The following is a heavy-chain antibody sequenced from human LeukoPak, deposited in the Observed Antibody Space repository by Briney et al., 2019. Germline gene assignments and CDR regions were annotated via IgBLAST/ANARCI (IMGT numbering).Heavy chain of an antibody. V-gene: IGHV3-74*03. J-gene: IGHJ3*02. Sequence: PGGSLRLSCAASGFTFSSFGMHWVRQAPGKGLVWVSHVNTDGTSTTYVDSVKGRFTISRDNAKNTLNLQMSSLRAEDTAVYYCARDSPNYSKGAIDIRGQGTMVTVSS. CDR1: GFTFSSFG. D-gene: IGHD1-7*01. CDR3: ARDSPNYSKGAIDI. CDR2: VNTDGTST.